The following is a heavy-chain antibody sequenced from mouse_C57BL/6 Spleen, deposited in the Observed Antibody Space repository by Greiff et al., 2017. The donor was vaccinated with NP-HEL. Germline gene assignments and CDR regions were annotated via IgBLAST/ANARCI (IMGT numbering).Heavy chain of an antibody. V-gene: IGHV1-55*01. CDR1: GYTFTSYW. J-gene: IGHJ3*01. D-gene: IGHD2-4*01. CDR2: IYPGSGST. CDR3: ARRGIYYDYEWFAY. Sequence: VQLQQSGAELVKPGASVKMSCKASGYTFTSYWITWVKQRPGQGLEWIGDIYPGSGSTNYNEKFKSKATLTVDTSSSTAYMQLSSLTSEDSAVYYCARRGIYYDYEWFAYWGQGTLVTVSA.